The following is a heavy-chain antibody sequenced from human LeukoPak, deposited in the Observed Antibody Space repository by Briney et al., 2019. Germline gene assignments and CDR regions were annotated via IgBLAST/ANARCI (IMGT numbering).Heavy chain of an antibody. J-gene: IGHJ6*03. CDR2: ISGNGDGT. D-gene: IGHD2-2*01. CDR1: GFTFSSYA. V-gene: IGHV3-23*01. CDR3: AKVQLPHYYYYMDV. Sequence: PGGSLRLSCSTSGFTFSSYALSWVRQAPGKGLEWVSGISGNGDGTKYADSVKGRFTILRDPSKNTLYLQMKSLRVDDTAVYYCAKVQLPHYYYYMDVWGKGTTVTVSS.